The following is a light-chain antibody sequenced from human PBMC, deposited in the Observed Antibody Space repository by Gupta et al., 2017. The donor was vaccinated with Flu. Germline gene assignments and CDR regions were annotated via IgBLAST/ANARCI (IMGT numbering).Light chain of an antibody. CDR2: SAS. J-gene: IGKJ5*01. V-gene: IGKV1-9*01. Sequence: ILLTQSPSPLSASAGDTGAITCRASQDIGSNVAWYQEKPGSGPKLLIYSASTLQSGVPSRFSGSGSGTEFTLTISSLQPEDFAIYYCQQVHNYPITFGQGTRLEIK. CDR3: QQVHNYPIT. CDR1: QDIGSN.